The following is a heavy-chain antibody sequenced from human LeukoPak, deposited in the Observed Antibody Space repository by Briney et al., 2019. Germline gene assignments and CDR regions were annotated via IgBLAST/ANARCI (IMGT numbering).Heavy chain of an antibody. CDR1: GGPICIGSHY. CDR3: ARDGFDSNYESWFDP. V-gene: IGHV4-61*02. Sequence: PSETLSLTSTDSGGPICIGSHYWGWIRQPAGKGLEWSGRIYTSGSTNYNPSLKSRFTISVDTSKTQFSLKLSSVTAADTAVYYCARDGFDSNYESWFDPWGQGTLVSASS. CDR2: IYTSGST. D-gene: IGHD4-11*01. J-gene: IGHJ5*02.